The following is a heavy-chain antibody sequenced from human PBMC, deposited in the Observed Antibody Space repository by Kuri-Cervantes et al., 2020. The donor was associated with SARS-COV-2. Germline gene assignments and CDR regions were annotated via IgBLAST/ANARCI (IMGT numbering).Heavy chain of an antibody. CDR2: ISWNSGSI. D-gene: IGHD5-18*01. CDR3: ARDGSLGYSYGRYYYYGMDV. V-gene: IGHV3-9*01. J-gene: IGHJ6*02. CDR1: GFTFDDYA. Sequence: GGSLRLSCAASGFTFDDYAMHWVRQAPGKGLEWVSGISWNSGSIGYVDSVKGRFTISRDNAKNSLYLQMNSLRAEDTAVYYCARDGSLGYSYGRYYYYGMDVWGQGTTVTVSS.